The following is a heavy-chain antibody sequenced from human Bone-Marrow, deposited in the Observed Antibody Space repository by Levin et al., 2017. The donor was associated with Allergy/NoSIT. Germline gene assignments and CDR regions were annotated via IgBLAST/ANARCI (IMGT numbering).Heavy chain of an antibody. V-gene: IGHV3-9*01. J-gene: IGHJ6*02. D-gene: IGHD3-3*01. CDR2: ISWNSGSI. Sequence: HPGGSLRLSCAASGFTFDDYAMHWVRQAPGKGLEWVSGISWNSGSIGYADSVKGRFTISRDDAKNSLYLQMNSLRVEDTALYYCAKDIEPHDFWSDYSHYYYGMDVWGQGTTVTVSS. CDR3: AKDIEPHDFWSDYSHYYYGMDV. CDR1: GFTFDDYA.